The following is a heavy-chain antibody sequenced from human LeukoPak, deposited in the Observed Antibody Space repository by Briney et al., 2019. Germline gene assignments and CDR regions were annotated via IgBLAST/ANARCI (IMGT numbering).Heavy chain of an antibody. CDR2: ISYDGSNK. D-gene: IGHD1-20*01. V-gene: IGHV3-30*04. CDR3: AKETSITGAGDF. J-gene: IGHJ4*02. Sequence: GRSLRLSCAASGFTFSSYAMHWVRQAPGKGLEWVAVISYDGSNKYYADSVKGRFTISRDNSKNTLYLQMHSLRAEDTAVYYCAKETSITGAGDFWGQGALVTVSS. CDR1: GFTFSSYA.